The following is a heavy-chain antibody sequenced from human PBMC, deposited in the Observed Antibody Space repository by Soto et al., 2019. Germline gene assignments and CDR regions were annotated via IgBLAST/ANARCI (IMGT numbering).Heavy chain of an antibody. D-gene: IGHD3-10*01. CDR2: IYYSGST. CDR3: ARGYGSGSYYNLYYYYGMDV. J-gene: IGHJ6*01. CDR1: GGSISSGDYY. Sequence: PSETLSLTCTVSGGSISSGDYYWSWIRQPPGKGLEWIGYIYYSGSTYYNPSLKSRVTISVDTSKNQLSLKLSYVTAADTAVYYCARGYGSGSYYNLYYYYGMDVWGQGTTVTVSS. V-gene: IGHV4-30-4*01.